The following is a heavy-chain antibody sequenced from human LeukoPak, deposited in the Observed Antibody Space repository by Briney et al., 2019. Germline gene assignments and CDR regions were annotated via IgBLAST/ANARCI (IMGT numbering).Heavy chain of an antibody. Sequence: GASVKVSCKASGYTFTGYYMHWVRQAPGQGLEWMGWINPNSGGTNYAQKFQGRVTMTRDTSISTAYMELSRLRSDDTAVYYCARDHCSSTSCYGVNVGYWGQGTLVTVSS. CDR1: GYTFTGYY. CDR2: INPNSGGT. J-gene: IGHJ4*02. D-gene: IGHD2-2*01. CDR3: ARDHCSSTSCYGVNVGY. V-gene: IGHV1-2*02.